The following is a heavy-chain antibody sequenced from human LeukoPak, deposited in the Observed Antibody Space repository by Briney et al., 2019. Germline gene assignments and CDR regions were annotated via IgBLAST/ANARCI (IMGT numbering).Heavy chain of an antibody. D-gene: IGHD1-26*01. Sequence: SETLSLTCTVSGYSITSGYYWGWIRQTPGKGLEWIGSIYHSGSTFYNPSLKSRVTISVDPSKNQFSLKLSSVTAADTAVYYCARDLVGIGYFDYWGQGTLVTVSS. CDR2: IYHSGST. CDR1: GYSITSGYY. V-gene: IGHV4-38-2*02. CDR3: ARDLVGIGYFDY. J-gene: IGHJ4*02.